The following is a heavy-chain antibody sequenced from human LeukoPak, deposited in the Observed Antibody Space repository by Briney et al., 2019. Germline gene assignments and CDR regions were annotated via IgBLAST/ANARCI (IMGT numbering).Heavy chain of an antibody. J-gene: IGHJ4*02. Sequence: GGSLRLSCAASGFTVGTNSMSWVRQSPGKGLEWVSVIYSGGSTYYADSVNGRFTISRDNAKNSLYLQMNSLRDEDTAVYYCARDVGGYGTKGSYFDYWGQGTLVTVSS. CDR2: IYSGGST. CDR1: GFTVGTNS. CDR3: ARDVGGYGTKGSYFDY. D-gene: IGHD5-12*01. V-gene: IGHV3-66*01.